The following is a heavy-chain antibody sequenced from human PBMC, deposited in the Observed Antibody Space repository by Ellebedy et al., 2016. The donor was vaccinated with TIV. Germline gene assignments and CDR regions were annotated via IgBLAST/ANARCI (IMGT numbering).Heavy chain of an antibody. CDR2: IYPGDSDT. V-gene: IGHV5-51*01. D-gene: IGHD6-13*01. CDR1: GYSFTSYW. J-gene: IGHJ6*02. CDR3: ARRAGSSSYQYYDGMDV. Sequence: GESLKISXKGSGYSFTSYWIGWVRQMPGKGLEWMGIIYPGDSDTRYSPSFQGQVTISADKSISTAYLQWSSLKASDTAMYYCARRAGSSSYQYYDGMDVWGQGTTVTVSS.